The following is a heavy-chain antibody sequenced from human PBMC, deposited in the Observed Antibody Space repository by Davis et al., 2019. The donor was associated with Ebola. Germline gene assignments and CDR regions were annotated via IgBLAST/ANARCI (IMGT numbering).Heavy chain of an antibody. CDR2: IKQDGSEK. Sequence: PGGSLRLSCAASGFTFSSYWMSWVRQAPGKGLEWVANIKQDGSEKYYVDSVKGRFTISRDNAKNSLYLQMNSLRAEDTAVYYCARGPPFIAAAGYNWFDPWGQGTLVTVSS. CDR3: ARGPPFIAAAGYNWFDP. V-gene: IGHV3-7*01. CDR1: GFTFSSYW. J-gene: IGHJ5*02. D-gene: IGHD6-13*01.